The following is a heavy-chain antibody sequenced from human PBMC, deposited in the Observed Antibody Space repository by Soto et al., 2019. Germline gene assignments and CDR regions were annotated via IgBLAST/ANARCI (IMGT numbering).Heavy chain of an antibody. CDR2: IHSSGTT. CDR3: ARDRIIGTSYSDY. V-gene: IGHV4-4*07. Sequence: SETLSLTCTVSSGSINSFYWAWMRQPAGKGLEWIGRIHSSGTTNYNPSRSSRVTMSVDPSKNQFSLRLTSVTAADTAVYYCARDRIIGTSYSDYWGQGILVTVSS. D-gene: IGHD1-7*01. J-gene: IGHJ4*02. CDR1: SGSINSFY.